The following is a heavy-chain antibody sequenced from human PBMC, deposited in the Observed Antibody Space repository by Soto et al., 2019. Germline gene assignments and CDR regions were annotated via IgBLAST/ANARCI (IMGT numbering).Heavy chain of an antibody. V-gene: IGHV4-59*01. CDR1: GGSISSYY. D-gene: IGHD7-27*01. CDR3: ATIPLTGDQFDAFDI. J-gene: IGHJ3*02. Sequence: SETLSLTCTVSGGSISSYYWSWIRQPPGKGLEWIGHIFYNGNTNYNPSLKSRVTMSVDTSKNQFSLKLSSVTAAYTAVYYCATIPLTGDQFDAFDIWGQGTMVTVSS. CDR2: IFYNGNT.